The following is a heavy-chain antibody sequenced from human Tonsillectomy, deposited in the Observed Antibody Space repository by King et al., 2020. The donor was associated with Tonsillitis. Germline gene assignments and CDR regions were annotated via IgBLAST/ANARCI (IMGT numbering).Heavy chain of an antibody. CDR3: ASKKRVAAAGITYYYYGMDV. CDR2: IYYSGST. V-gene: IGHV4-59*01. Sequence: LQLQESGPGLVKPSETLSLTCTVSGGSISSYYWSWIRQPPGKGLEWIGYIYYSGSTNYNPSLKSRVTITVDTSKNQFSLKLSSVTAADTAVYYCASKKRVAAAGITYYYYGMDVWGQGTTVTVSS. J-gene: IGHJ6*02. D-gene: IGHD6-13*01. CDR1: GGSISSYY.